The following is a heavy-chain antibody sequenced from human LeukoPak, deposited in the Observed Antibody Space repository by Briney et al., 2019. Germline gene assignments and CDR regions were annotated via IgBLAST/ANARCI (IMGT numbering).Heavy chain of an antibody. J-gene: IGHJ5*02. CDR2: IYYSGST. CDR1: GGSISSSSYY. V-gene: IGHV4-39*07. D-gene: IGHD3-9*01. Sequence: PSETLSLTCTVSGGSISSSSYYWGWIRQPPGKGLEWIGSIYYSGSTYYNPSLKSRVTISVDTSKNQFSLKLSSVTAADTAVYYCARDATDILTGYYFSLGGNWFDPWGQGTLVTVSS. CDR3: ARDATDILTGYYFSLGGNWFDP.